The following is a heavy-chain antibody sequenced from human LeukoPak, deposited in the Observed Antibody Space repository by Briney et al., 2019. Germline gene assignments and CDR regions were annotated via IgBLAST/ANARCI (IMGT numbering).Heavy chain of an antibody. J-gene: IGHJ3*02. D-gene: IGHD2-2*01. Sequence: PGGSLRLSCAASGFTFSSYAMHWVRQAPGKGLEWVAVISYDGSNKYYADSVKGRFTISRDNSKNTLYLQMNSLRAEDTAVYYCAKVPIGYCSSTSCFGGAFDIWGQGTMVTVSS. CDR1: GFTFSSYA. CDR3: AKVPIGYCSSTSCFGGAFDI. CDR2: ISYDGSNK. V-gene: IGHV3-30-3*01.